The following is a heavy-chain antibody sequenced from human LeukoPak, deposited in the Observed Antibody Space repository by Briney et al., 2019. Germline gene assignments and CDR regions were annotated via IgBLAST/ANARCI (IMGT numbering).Heavy chain of an antibody. V-gene: IGHV4-59*11. D-gene: IGHD3-10*01. J-gene: IGHJ2*01. Sequence: ASETLSLTWTPSGYSISGHYCSWVRQAPGKGLEWIGYIYSSGLISYNPSLKTRVAISDDPPKNQVSLTLTSVTAADTAVYYCARDARGVGLWYFDLWGRGFLVTVSS. CDR1: GYSISGHY. CDR2: IYSSGLI. CDR3: ARDARGVGLWYFDL.